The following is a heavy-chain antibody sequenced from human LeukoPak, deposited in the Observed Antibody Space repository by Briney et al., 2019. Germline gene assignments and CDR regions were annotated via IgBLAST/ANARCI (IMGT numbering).Heavy chain of an antibody. CDR1: GFTFSSYD. D-gene: IGHD2-2*01. CDR2: IGIAGDT. V-gene: IGHV3-13*01. Sequence: GGSLRLSCAASGFTFSSYDMHCVRQATGKGLEWVSGIGIAGDTYYRGSVKGRFTISRENAKNSLYLQMSSLRAGDTAVYYCARVSTSGYDIWGRGTMVTVSS. CDR3: ARVSTSGYDI. J-gene: IGHJ3*02.